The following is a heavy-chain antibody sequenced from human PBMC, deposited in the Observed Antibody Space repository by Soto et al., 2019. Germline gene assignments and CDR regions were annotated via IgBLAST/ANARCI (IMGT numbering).Heavy chain of an antibody. CDR3: TRHGGSGNYYTIDP. J-gene: IGHJ5*02. V-gene: IGHV5-51*01. CDR1: GYVFTTYW. D-gene: IGHD3-10*01. Sequence: GESLKISCKGSGYVFTTYWIGWVRQMPGKGLEWMGIIYPGDSDTKYSPSFQGQVTISADRSITTAYLQWSSLKASDTAMYYCTRHGGSGNYYTIDPWGQGTLVTVSS. CDR2: IYPGDSDT.